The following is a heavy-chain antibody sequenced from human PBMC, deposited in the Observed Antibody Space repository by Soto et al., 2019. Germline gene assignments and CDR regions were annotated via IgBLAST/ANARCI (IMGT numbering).Heavy chain of an antibody. Sequence: AGGSLRLSCAASGFTFSSYGMNWVRQAPGKGLEWVSSISSTTNYIYYGDSMKGRFTISRDNAKNSLYLEMNSLRAEDTAVYYCARESEDLTSNFDYWGQGTLVTVSS. J-gene: IGHJ4*02. CDR2: ISSTTNYI. CDR1: GFTFSSYG. V-gene: IGHV3-21*06. CDR3: ARESEDLTSNFDY.